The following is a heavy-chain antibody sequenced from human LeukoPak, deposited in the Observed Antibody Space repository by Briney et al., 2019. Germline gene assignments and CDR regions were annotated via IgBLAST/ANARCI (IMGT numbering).Heavy chain of an antibody. CDR1: GYSFTSYW. CDR2: IYPGYSDT. J-gene: IGHJ4*02. CDR3: ARRGAVAGHPFDY. D-gene: IGHD6-19*01. Sequence: GESLKISCKGSGYSFTSYWIGWVRQMPGKGLEWMGIIYPGYSDTRYSPSFQGQVTISADKAISTGYLQWSSLKASDTAMYYCARRGAVAGHPFDYWGQGPLVTVSS. V-gene: IGHV5-51*01.